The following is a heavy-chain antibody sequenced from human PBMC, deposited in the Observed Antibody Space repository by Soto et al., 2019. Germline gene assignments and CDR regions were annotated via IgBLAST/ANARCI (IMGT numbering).Heavy chain of an antibody. Sequence: PGGSLRLSCGASGFTFSSYSMNWVRPAPGNGLEWVSSISSSSSYIYYADSVKGRFTIARDNAKNSLYLQMNSLRAEDTAVYYCATLGGCSSTSCYPPPYYYYYMDVWGKGTTVTVSS. CDR2: ISSSSSYI. V-gene: IGHV3-21*01. CDR1: GFTFSSYS. J-gene: IGHJ6*03. CDR3: ATLGGCSSTSCYPPPYYYYYMDV. D-gene: IGHD2-2*01.